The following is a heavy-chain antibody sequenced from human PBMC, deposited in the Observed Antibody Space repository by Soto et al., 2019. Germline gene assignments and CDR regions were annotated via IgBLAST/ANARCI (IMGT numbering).Heavy chain of an antibody. CDR1: GFTFSSYW. CDR3: ARVSDNIVVVSWYMDV. V-gene: IGHV3-7*01. CDR2: IKQDGSEK. D-gene: IGHD2-2*01. Sequence: EVQLVESGGGLVQPGGSLRLSCAASGFTFSSYWMSWVRQAPGKGLEWVDNIKQDGSEKYYVDSVKGRFTISRDNAKNSLYLQMNSLRAEDTAVYYCARVSDNIVVVSWYMDVWGKGTTVTVSS. J-gene: IGHJ6*03.